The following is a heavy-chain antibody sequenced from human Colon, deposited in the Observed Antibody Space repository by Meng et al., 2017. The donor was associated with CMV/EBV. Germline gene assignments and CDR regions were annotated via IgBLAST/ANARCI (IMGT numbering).Heavy chain of an antibody. J-gene: IGHJ4*02. D-gene: IGHD6-6*01. CDR2: ISAHNGNT. V-gene: IGHV1-18*01. CDR3: ARGSDFDF. Sequence: ASVKVSCKASGYTFSSYGISWVRQAPGQGLEWMGWISAHNGNTNYAQKFQDRVTMTTDTSTSTVYMELRSLRSDDTAVYYCARGSDFDFWGQGTLVTVSS. CDR1: GYTFSSYG.